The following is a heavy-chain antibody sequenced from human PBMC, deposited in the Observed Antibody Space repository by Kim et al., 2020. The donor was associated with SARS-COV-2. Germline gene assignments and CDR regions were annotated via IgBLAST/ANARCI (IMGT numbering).Heavy chain of an antibody. CDR3: ASTLPPGTWFDP. V-gene: IGHV1-69*13. Sequence: SVKVSCKASGGTFSSYAISWVRQAPGQGLEWMGGIIPIFGTANYAQKFQGRVTITADESTSTAYMELSSLRSEDTAVYYCASTLPPGTWFDPWGQGTLVTVSS. CDR2: IIPIFGTA. CDR1: GGTFSSYA. D-gene: IGHD1-1*01. J-gene: IGHJ5*02.